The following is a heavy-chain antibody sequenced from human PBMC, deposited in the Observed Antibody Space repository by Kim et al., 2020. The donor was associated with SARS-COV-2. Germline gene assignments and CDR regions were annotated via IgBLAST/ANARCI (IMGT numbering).Heavy chain of an antibody. D-gene: IGHD1-26*01. CDR1: GPSVTSTSHS. V-gene: IGHV4-39*01. Sequence: SETLSLTCSVSGPSVTSTSHSWGWIRQPPGKGLEWIGSISSSGTTHYNPSLKSRVSISFDTSKNQFSLKVNAVSVADTAFYYCARHHPVGGEVDYWGQGTLVTVSS. CDR3: ARHHPVGGEVDY. J-gene: IGHJ4*02. CDR2: ISSSGTT.